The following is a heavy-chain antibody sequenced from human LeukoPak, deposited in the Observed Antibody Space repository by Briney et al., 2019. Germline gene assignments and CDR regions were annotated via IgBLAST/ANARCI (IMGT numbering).Heavy chain of an antibody. CDR3: ARLSYYGSGSYLYYYYYYMDV. V-gene: IGHV4-34*01. Sequence: SETLSLTCAVYGGSFSGYYWSWIRQPPGKGLEWIGEINHSGSTNYNPSLKSRVTISVDTSKNQFSLKLSSVTAADTAVYYCARLSYYGSGSYLYYYYYYMDVWGKGTTVTISS. D-gene: IGHD3-10*01. CDR1: GGSFSGYY. CDR2: INHSGST. J-gene: IGHJ6*03.